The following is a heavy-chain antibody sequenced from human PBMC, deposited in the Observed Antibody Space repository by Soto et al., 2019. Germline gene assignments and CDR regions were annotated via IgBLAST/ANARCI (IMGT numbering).Heavy chain of an antibody. CDR1: GLNLATND. CDR2: INAAGEA. V-gene: IGHV3-53*01. J-gene: IGHJ3*01. D-gene: IGHD3-10*01. CDR3: AREVMILRGYDAFDV. Sequence: GGSLRLSCAASGLNLATNDMGWVRQSSHKGLEWVSGINAAGEAYYAASVRGRFIVSRDSVKNTLFLQMKSLTAEDTAVYYCAREVMILRGYDAFDVWGQGTVVTVSS.